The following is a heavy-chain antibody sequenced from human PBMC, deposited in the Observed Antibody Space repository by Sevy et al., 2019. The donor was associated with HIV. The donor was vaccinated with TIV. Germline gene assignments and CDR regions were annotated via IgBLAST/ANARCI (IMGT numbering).Heavy chain of an antibody. J-gene: IGHJ4*02. CDR1: GFTFTTYN. CDR2: ISISSGTI. V-gene: IGHV3-48*02. Sequence: LSLTCAASGFTFTTYNMNWVRQAPGKGLEWVSYISISSGTIYYADSVKGRFTISRDNAKNSLYLQMNSLRDEDTAVYYCATGGRDGYNYWGQGTLVTVSS. D-gene: IGHD5-12*01. CDR3: ATGGRDGYNY.